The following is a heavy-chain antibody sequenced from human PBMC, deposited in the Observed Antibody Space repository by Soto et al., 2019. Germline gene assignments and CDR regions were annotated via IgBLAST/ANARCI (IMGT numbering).Heavy chain of an antibody. CDR1: GFTFSSFA. D-gene: IGHD1-1*01. J-gene: IGHJ6*03. V-gene: IGHV3-30*04. CDR2: ISYDGTTK. CDR3: ARGKDGRRSGTYYFDMDV. Sequence: GGSLRLSCEVSGFTFSSFAVHWVRQAPGKGLEWVALISYDGTTKYYLDSLKGRFTISRDNAKNSVYLLMNSLRAEDTAVYYCARGKDGRRSGTYYFDMDVWGKGTTVTVSS.